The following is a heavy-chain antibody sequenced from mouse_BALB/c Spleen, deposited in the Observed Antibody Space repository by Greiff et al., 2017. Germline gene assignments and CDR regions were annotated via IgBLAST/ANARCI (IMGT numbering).Heavy chain of an antibody. CDR3: ARVSMVNFDY. Sequence: EVKLEESGGGLVQPGGSLRLSCATSGFTFTDYYMSWVRQPPGKALEWLGFIRNKANGYTTEYSASVKGRFTISRDNSQSILYLQMNTLRAEDSATYYCARVSMVNFDYWGQGTTLTVSS. J-gene: IGHJ2*01. D-gene: IGHD2-10*02. CDR1: GFTFTDYY. CDR2: IRNKANGYTT. V-gene: IGHV7-3*02.